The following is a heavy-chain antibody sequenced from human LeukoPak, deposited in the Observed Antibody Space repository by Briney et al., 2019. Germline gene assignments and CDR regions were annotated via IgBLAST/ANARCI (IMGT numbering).Heavy chain of an antibody. V-gene: IGHV1-69*02. J-gene: IGHJ3*02. CDR1: GGTFSSYT. CDR2: IIPILGIA. Sequence: SVKVSCKASGGTFSSYTISWVRQTPGQGLEWMGRIIPILGIANYAQKFQGRVTITADKSTSTAYMELSSLRSEDMAVYYCARSRFLEWLLPNDAFDIWGQGTMVTVSS. D-gene: IGHD3-3*01. CDR3: ARSRFLEWLLPNDAFDI.